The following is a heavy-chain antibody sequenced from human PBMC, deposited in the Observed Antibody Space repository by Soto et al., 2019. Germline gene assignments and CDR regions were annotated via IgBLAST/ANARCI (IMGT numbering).Heavy chain of an antibody. V-gene: IGHV3-30*18. CDR2: ISYEGRNK. D-gene: IGHD3-3*01. CDR1: GFTFGTYG. CDR3: TKDSRPNYDFWSNYHTFYSLDV. J-gene: IGHJ6*02. Sequence: VESGGGVVQPGRSLRLSCEASGFTFGTYGMHWVRQAPAKGLEWVAVISYEGRNKYYTDSVEGRFTISRDNPKNTLSMQMKNLRAEDTAVYCCTKDSRPNYDFWSNYHTFYSLDVWGQGTTVTVSS.